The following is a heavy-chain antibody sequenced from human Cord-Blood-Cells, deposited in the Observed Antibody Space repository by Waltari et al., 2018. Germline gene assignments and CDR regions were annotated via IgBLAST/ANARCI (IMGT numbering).Heavy chain of an antibody. J-gene: IGHJ4*02. CDR2: IWYDGSNK. V-gene: IGHV3-33*01. Sequence: QVQLVESGGGVVQPGRSLRLSCAASGFTFSSYGMHWVRQAPGKGLEWVAVIWYDGSNKYYADSVTGRFTISRDNSKNTLYLQMNSLRAEDTAVYYCARGRGITGTTDYWGQGTLVTVSS. CDR1: GFTFSSYG. CDR3: ARGRGITGTTDY. D-gene: IGHD1-7*01.